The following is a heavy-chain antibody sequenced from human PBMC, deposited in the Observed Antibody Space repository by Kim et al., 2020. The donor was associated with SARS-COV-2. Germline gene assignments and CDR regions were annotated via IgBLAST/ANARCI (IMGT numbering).Heavy chain of an antibody. D-gene: IGHD6-19*01. CDR2: IYYSGST. Sequence: SETLSLTCTVSGGSISSSSYYWGWIRQPPGKGLEWIGSIYYSGSTYYNPSLKSRVTISVDTSKNQFSLKLSSVTAADTAVYYCARLPAPGIAVAGADYWGQGTLVTVSS. CDR3: ARLPAPGIAVAGADY. CDR1: GGSISSSSYY. V-gene: IGHV4-39*01. J-gene: IGHJ4*02.